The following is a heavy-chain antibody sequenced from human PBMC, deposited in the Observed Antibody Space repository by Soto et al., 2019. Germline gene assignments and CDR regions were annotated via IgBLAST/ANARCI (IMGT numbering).Heavy chain of an antibody. CDR2: IYYSGST. CDR3: ARAWLRSYVFDY. Sequence: QVQLQESGPGLVKPSQTLSLTCTVSGASISRGGYYWSWIRQHPGKGLEWIGYIYYSGSTYYNPSLQSRITISVDTSKIQFSLKLNSVTSSDTAVYYCARAWLRSYVFDYWGQGTLVTVSS. J-gene: IGHJ4*02. D-gene: IGHD5-12*01. CDR1: GASISRGGYY. V-gene: IGHV4-31*03.